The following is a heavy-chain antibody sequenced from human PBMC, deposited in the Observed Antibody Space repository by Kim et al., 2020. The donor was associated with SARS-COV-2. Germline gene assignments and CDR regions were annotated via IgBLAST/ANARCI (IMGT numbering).Heavy chain of an antibody. V-gene: IGHV3-9*01. CDR2: ISWNSGSI. Sequence: GGSLRLSCAASGFTFDDYAMHWVRQAPGKGLEWVSGISWNSGSIGYADSVKGRFTISRDNAKNSLYLQMNSLRAEDTALYYCAKDWDKWIQGVLYWGQGTLVTVSS. CDR3: AKDWDKWIQGVLY. J-gene: IGHJ4*02. D-gene: IGHD3-10*01. CDR1: GFTFDDYA.